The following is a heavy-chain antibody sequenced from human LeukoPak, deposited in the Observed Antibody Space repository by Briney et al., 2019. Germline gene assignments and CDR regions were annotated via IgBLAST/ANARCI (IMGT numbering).Heavy chain of an antibody. CDR2: INHSGST. V-gene: IGHV4-34*01. CDR1: GGSFSGYY. Sequence: SETLSLTCAVYGGSFSGYYWSWIRQPPGKGLERIGEINHSGSTNYNPSLKSRVTISVDTSKNQFSLKLSSVTAADTAVYYCARFRRRRGYDPYNWFGPWGQGTLVTVSS. D-gene: IGHD5-12*01. J-gene: IGHJ5*02. CDR3: ARFRRRRGYDPYNWFGP.